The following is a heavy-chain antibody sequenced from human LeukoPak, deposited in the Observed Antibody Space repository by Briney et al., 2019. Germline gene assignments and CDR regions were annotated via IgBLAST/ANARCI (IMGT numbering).Heavy chain of an antibody. CDR3: AREIYDSSGYELYYYYGMDV. V-gene: IGHV1-69*01. CDR2: IIPIFGTA. D-gene: IGHD3-22*01. Sequence: APVKVSCKASGGTFSSYAISWVRQAPGQGLEWMGGIIPIFGTANYAQKFQGRVTITADESTSTAYMELSSLRSEDTAVYYYAREIYDSSGYELYYYYGMDVWGQGTTVTVSS. J-gene: IGHJ6*02. CDR1: GGTFSSYA.